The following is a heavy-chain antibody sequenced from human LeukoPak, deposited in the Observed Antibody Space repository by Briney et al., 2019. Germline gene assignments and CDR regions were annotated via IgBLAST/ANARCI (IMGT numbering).Heavy chain of an antibody. J-gene: IGHJ4*02. CDR1: GYTFISYV. D-gene: IGHD5-12*01. V-gene: IGHV1-18*01. Sequence: EASVKVSCEASGYTFISYVISWVRQAPGQGLEWMGWISAYNGNTNYAQKVQGRVTMTTDTSTSTAYMELRSLTSDDTAVYYCARGKWPAYWGQGTLVTVSS. CDR3: ARGKWPAY. CDR2: ISAYNGNT.